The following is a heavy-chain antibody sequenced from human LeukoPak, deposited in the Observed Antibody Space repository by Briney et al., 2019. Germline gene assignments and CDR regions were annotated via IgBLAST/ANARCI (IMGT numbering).Heavy chain of an antibody. Sequence: SETLSLTCAVSGGSISSSNWWSWVRQPPGKGLEWIGRIFHTGTTDYKTSLKGRVTISVDKSKNQFSLKLTSVTAADTAVYYCVRGPYGSGISNWFDPWGQGTQVIVSS. D-gene: IGHD3-10*01. CDR2: IFHTGTT. J-gene: IGHJ5*02. V-gene: IGHV4-4*02. CDR3: VRGPYGSGISNWFDP. CDR1: GGSISSSNW.